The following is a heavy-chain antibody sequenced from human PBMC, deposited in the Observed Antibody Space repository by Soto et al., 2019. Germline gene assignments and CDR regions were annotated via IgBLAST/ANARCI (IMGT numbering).Heavy chain of an antibody. CDR3: TAGGSIGLDDAFDI. J-gene: IGHJ3*02. CDR1: GFTFSNAW. V-gene: IGHV3-15*01. D-gene: IGHD2-21*01. CDR2: IKSKTDGGTT. Sequence: GGSLRLSCAASGFTFSNAWMSWVRQAPGKGLEWVGRIKSKTDGGTTDYAAPVKGSVTITRDDSKNKLYLQMTSLKTEETAVYCCTAGGSIGLDDAFDIWGQGTMVTVSS.